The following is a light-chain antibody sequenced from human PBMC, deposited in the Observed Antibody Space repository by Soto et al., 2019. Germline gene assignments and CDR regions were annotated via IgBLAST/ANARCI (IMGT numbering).Light chain of an antibody. CDR3: LSFDSSLSVV. CDR2: GNT. V-gene: IGLV1-40*01. CDR1: SSNIGAGYD. J-gene: IGLJ2*01. Sequence: QSVLTQPPSVSGAXXXRVXXXCTGSSSNIGAGYDVHWYQQLPGRAPKLLIYGNTNRPSGVPDRFSGSKSGTSASLAITGLQAEDEADYYCLSFDSSLSVVFGGGTKLTVL.